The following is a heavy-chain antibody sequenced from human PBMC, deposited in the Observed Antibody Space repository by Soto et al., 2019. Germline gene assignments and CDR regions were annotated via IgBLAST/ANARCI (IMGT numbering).Heavy chain of an antibody. V-gene: IGHV4-30-4*01. D-gene: IGHD3-10*01. J-gene: IGHJ6*02. CDR1: GGSISSGDYY. CDR2: IYYSGST. Sequence: SETLSLTCTVSGGSISSGDYYWSWIRQPPGKGLEWIGYIYYSGSTYYNPSLKSRVTISVDTSKNQFSLKLSSVTAADTAVYYCAREEVGFYYGMDVWGQGTTVTVSS. CDR3: AREEVGFYYGMDV.